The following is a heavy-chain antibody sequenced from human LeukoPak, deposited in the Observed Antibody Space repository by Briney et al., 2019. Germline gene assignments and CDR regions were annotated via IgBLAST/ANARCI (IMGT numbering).Heavy chain of an antibody. CDR3: ARGDYYDSSGYYGSGLYYFDY. CDR1: GGSISSYY. Sequence: SETLSLTCTVSGGSISSYYWSWIRQPPGKGLEWIGYIYYSGSTYYNPSLKSRVTISVDTSKNQFSLKLSSVTAADTAVYYCARGDYYDSSGYYGSGLYYFDYWGQGTLVTVSS. D-gene: IGHD3-22*01. V-gene: IGHV4-30-4*01. CDR2: IYYSGST. J-gene: IGHJ4*02.